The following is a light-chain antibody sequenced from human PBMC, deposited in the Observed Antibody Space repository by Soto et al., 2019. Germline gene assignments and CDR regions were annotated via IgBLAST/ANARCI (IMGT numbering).Light chain of an antibody. V-gene: IGLV1-51*02. J-gene: IGLJ1*01. Sequence: QPVLTHAPSVSAGPGQKVTISRSGSSYKIENNYVSWYQQLPGTAPKLLIHEDTTRPSGIPDRFSGSKSGTSATLGITGLQTGDEADYNCTTGDNSLSAGVFVTGSDVNDL. CDR2: EDT. CDR1: SYKIENNY. CDR3: TTGDNSLSAGV.